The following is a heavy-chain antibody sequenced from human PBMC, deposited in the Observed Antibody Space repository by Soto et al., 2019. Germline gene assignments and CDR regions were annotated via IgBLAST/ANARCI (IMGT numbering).Heavy chain of an antibody. CDR2: IYTSGST. J-gene: IGHJ4*02. Sequence: QVQLQESGPGLVKPSETLSLTCTVSGGSISSYYWSWIRQPAGKGLEWIGRIYTSGSTNYNPSLKGRVTMTVDTSKNQFSLKLSSVTAADTAVYDCARNYGGNSGDLYFDYWGQGTLVTVSS. D-gene: IGHD4-17*01. V-gene: IGHV4-4*07. CDR1: GGSISSYY. CDR3: ARNYGGNSGDLYFDY.